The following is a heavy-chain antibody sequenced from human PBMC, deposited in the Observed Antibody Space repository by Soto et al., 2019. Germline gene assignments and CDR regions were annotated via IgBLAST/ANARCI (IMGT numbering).Heavy chain of an antibody. D-gene: IGHD2-15*01. CDR1: EYSLSNYW. Sequence: GESMKISCKGSEYSLSNYWIGLVSQTPGKGLEWMGSIYPTDSDSKYSPSFQGQVTISADKSISTAYLQWSSLKASDTAMYYCARSYCSGGACYSGKYYYYFAMDVWGQGTTVTVSS. J-gene: IGHJ6*02. V-gene: IGHV5-51*01. CDR3: ARSYCSGGACYSGKYYYYFAMDV. CDR2: IYPTDSDS.